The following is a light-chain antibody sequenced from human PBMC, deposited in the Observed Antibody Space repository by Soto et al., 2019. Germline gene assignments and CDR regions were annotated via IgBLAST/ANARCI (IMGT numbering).Light chain of an antibody. CDR2: GAS. V-gene: IGKV3-15*01. CDR1: QSVSSN. J-gene: IGKJ1*01. Sequence: EIVMTQSPATLSVSPGERATLSCRASQSVSSNLAWYQQNPGQAPRLLIYGASTRATGIPARFSGSGSGTEFTLTISSLQSEDFAVYYCQQYNNWPPERTFGHGNKVEIK. CDR3: QQYNNWPPERT.